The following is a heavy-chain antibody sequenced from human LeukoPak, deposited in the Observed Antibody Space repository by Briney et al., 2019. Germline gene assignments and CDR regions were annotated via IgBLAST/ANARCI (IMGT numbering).Heavy chain of an antibody. D-gene: IGHD1-26*01. CDR1: GFNFDDYA. CDR3: AKDLFPMDWESLGTFDY. J-gene: IGHJ4*02. CDR2: IRWDGSGI. Sequence: PGGSLRLSCAASGFNFDDYAMHWVRQVPGKGLEWVSLIRWDGSGIYYADSVMGRFTISRDDSKNSLYLQMNSLRAEDSALYYCAKDLFPMDWESLGTFDYWGLGTLVTVSS. V-gene: IGHV3-43D*04.